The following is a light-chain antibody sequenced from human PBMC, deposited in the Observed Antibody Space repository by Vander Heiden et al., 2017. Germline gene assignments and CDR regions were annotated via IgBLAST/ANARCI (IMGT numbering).Light chain of an antibody. V-gene: IGLV3-9*01. CDR1: NIGNRN. J-gene: IGLJ3*02. Sequence: SYELTQPLSVSVALGQTAKITCGGNNIGNRNVHWYQQEPGQATVLVIYRETNRPSGIPERFSRSNSGNTATLTISIAQVGDEADYYCQVWDSNSNWVFGGVTKLTVL. CDR3: QVWDSNSNWV. CDR2: RET.